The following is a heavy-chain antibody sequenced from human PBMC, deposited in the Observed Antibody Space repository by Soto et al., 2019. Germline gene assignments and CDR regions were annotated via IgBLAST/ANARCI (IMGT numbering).Heavy chain of an antibody. CDR3: ARPRYGTTGTPALFGY. V-gene: IGHV5-51*01. D-gene: IGHD1-1*01. CDR2: IYPADSDT. J-gene: IGHJ4*02. CDR1: AYSFTEYW. Sequence: PGASLKISCEGSAYSFTEYWIDWVRQMPGKDLERMGIIYPADSDTRYSPSFQGQVTISADKSISTAYLQWSSLKASDTAMYYCARPRYGTTGTPALFGYWGQGTLVTVSS.